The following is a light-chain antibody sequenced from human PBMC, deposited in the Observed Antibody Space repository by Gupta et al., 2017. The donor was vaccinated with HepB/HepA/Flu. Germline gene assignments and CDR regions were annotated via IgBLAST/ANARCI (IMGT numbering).Light chain of an antibody. Sequence: QAVLTQPSSLSASPGASASLTCTLRSGINVGTYNIYWYQQKPGSPPQYLLRYKSDSDKQQGSGVPSRFSGYKDASDNAGILLISGLQSEDEAYYYCMIGHSSAWVFGGGTKLTVL. CDR1: SGINVGTYN. CDR2: YKSDSDK. J-gene: IGLJ3*02. CDR3: MIGHSSAWV. V-gene: IGLV5-45*02.